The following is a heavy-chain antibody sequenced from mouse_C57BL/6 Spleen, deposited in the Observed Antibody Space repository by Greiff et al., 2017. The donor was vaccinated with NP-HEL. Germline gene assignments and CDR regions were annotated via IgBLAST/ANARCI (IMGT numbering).Heavy chain of an antibody. J-gene: IGHJ1*03. V-gene: IGHV1-64*01. CDR2: IHPNSGST. CDR1: GYTFTSYW. Sequence: QVHVKQPGAELVKPGASVKLSCKASGYTFTSYWMHWVKQRPGQGLEWIGMIHPNSGSTNYNEKFKSKATLTVDKSSSTAYMQLSSLTSEDSAVYYCASPYYSNFGYFDVWGTGTTVTVSS. CDR3: ASPYYSNFGYFDV. D-gene: IGHD2-5*01.